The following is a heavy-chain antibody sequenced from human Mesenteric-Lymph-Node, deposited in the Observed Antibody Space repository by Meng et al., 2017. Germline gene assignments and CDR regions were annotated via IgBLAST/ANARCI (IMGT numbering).Heavy chain of an antibody. Sequence: GGSLRLSCAASGFTFSSYAMHWVRQAPGKGLEWVAVISYDGSNKYYADSVKGRFTISRDNSKNTLYLQMNSLRAEDTAVYYCARGSIAVALANFDYWGQGTLVTVSS. J-gene: IGHJ4*02. D-gene: IGHD6-19*01. CDR3: ARGSIAVALANFDY. CDR2: ISYDGSNK. CDR1: GFTFSSYA. V-gene: IGHV3-30*07.